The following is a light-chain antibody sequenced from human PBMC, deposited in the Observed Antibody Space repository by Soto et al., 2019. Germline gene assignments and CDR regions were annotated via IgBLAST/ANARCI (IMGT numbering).Light chain of an antibody. V-gene: IGLV2-14*01. Sequence: QAVLTQPASVSVSPGQSITISGTGTSSDVGAYNYVSWYQQYPGKAPKLMIYEVSNRPSGVSNRFSASKSGHTASLTISGLQAEDEADYYCSSYTNRDTLVFGGVTKLTVL. CDR2: EVS. CDR3: SSYTNRDTLV. CDR1: SSDVGAYNY. J-gene: IGLJ3*02.